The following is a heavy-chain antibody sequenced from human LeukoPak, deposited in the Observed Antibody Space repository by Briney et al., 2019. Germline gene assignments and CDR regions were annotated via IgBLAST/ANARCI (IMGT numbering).Heavy chain of an antibody. J-gene: IGHJ5*02. CDR2: ISSSSSYI. D-gene: IGHD3-9*01. V-gene: IGHV3-21*01. CDR1: GFTFSSYS. CDR3: AREESAYYDILTGYSNWFDP. Sequence: GGSLRLSCAASGFTFSSYSMNWVRQAPGKGLEWVSSISSSSSYIYYADSVKGRSTISRDNAKNSLYLQMNSLRAEDTAVYYCAREESAYYDILTGYSNWFDPWGQGTLVTVSS.